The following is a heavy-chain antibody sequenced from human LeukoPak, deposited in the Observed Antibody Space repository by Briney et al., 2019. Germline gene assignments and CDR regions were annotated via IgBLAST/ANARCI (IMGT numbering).Heavy chain of an antibody. CDR2: ISGSGGST. D-gene: IGHD3-16*02. V-gene: IGHV3-23*01. J-gene: IGHJ6*03. Sequence: GGSLRLSCAASGFTFSSYAMSWVRQAPGKGLEWVSAISGSGGSTYYADSVKGRSTISRDNSKNTLYLQMNSLRAEDTAVYYCGLSSDYYYMDVWGKGTTVTVSS. CDR3: GLSSDYYYMDV. CDR1: GFTFSSYA.